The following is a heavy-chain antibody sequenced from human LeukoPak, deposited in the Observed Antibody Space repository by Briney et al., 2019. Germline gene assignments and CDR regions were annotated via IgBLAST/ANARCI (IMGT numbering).Heavy chain of an antibody. V-gene: IGHV3-9*01. Sequence: PGRSLRLSCAASGFTFDDHAMHWVRQAPGKGLEWVSGISWNSVSIGYADSVKGRFTISRDNAKNSLYLQMNSLRAEDTALYYCAKIDYGGYDWGQGTLSPSPQ. CDR1: GFTFDDHA. CDR3: AKIDYGGYD. D-gene: IGHD4-23*01. J-gene: IGHJ4*02. CDR2: ISWNSVSI.